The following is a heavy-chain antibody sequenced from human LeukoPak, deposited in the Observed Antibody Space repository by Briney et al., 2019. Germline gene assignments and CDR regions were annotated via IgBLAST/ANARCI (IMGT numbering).Heavy chain of an antibody. CDR3: AKLMDDFWSGYSSFGEYYFDS. CDR2: IKSSGDIT. V-gene: IGHV3-23*01. D-gene: IGHD3-3*01. CDR1: GFTFNDYA. J-gene: IGHJ4*02. Sequence: GSLRLSCAASGFTFNDYAMSWVRQAPGKGPEWVSSIKSSGDITYYTDSVKGRFTISRDNSKNTLYLQMNSLRAEDTAVYYCAKLMDDFWSGYSSFGEYYFDSWGQGTLVTVSS.